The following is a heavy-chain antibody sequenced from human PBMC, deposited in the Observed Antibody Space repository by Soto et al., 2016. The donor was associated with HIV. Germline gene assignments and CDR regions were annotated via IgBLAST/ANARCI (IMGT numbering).Heavy chain of an antibody. CDR3: AKDLRMTMVQGFIDALDF. Sequence: EVQLLESGGGLVQPGGSLRLSCAASGFTFSIYAMTWVRQAPGKGLEWVSGISDSGSNTYYADSVKGRFTISRDNSKNTLYLHMNSLRAEDTAVYYCAKDLRMTMVQGFIDALDFWGQGTMVTVSS. J-gene: IGHJ3*01. D-gene: IGHD3-10*01. V-gene: IGHV3-23*01. CDR1: GFTFSIYA. CDR2: ISDSGSNT.